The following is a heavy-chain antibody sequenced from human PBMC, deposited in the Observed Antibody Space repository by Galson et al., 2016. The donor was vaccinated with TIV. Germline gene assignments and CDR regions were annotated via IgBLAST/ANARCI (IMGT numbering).Heavy chain of an antibody. J-gene: IGHJ4*02. V-gene: IGHV3-7*01. Sequence: SLRLSCAGSGFPFRDYWMTWVRQAPGKGLEWVASITEDGSEKRYLDSVKGRFTLSRDNAKNSLYLQMRSLRAEDTAVYYCARLGPSSVFDNWGQGALVTVSS. CDR1: GFPFRDYW. CDR2: ITEDGSEK. CDR3: ARLGPSSVFDN.